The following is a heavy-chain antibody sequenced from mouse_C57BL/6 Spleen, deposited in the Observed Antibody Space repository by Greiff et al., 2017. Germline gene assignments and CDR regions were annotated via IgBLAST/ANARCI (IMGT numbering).Heavy chain of an antibody. J-gene: IGHJ4*01. CDR2: IDPSDSYT. CDR3: ARGRVTHSPYAMDY. CDR1: GYTFTSYW. Sequence: VQLQQPGAELVRPGTSVKLSCKASGYTFTSYWMHWVKQRPGQGLEWIGVIDPSDSYTNYNQKFKGKATLTVDTSSSTAYMQLSSLTSEDSAVYYCARGRVTHSPYAMDYWGQGTSVTVSS. D-gene: IGHD2-3*01. V-gene: IGHV1-59*01.